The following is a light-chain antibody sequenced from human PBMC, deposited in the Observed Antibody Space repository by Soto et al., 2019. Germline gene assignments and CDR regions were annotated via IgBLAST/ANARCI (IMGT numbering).Light chain of an antibody. J-gene: IGKJ4*01. V-gene: IGKV3-20*01. CDR2: GAS. Sequence: IVLKKSPAILALSKGDRSTLSCRASQSVSSSYLAWYQHKPGQAPRLLIHGASSRVTGIPDRFSGSGSGTDFTLTITRLEPEDFAVYYCQQYQSLTFGGGTMGDIK. CDR3: QQYQSLT. CDR1: QSVSSSY.